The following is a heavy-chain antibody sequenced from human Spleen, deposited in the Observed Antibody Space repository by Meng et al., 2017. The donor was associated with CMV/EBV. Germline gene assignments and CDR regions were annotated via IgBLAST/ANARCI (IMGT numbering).Heavy chain of an antibody. J-gene: IGHJ6*02. CDR2: INSDGSST. Sequence: GESLKISCAASGFTFSSYWMHWVRQAPGKGLVWVSRINSDGSSTSYADSVKGRFTISRDNAKNTLYLQMNSLRAEDTAVYYCAREDYYGSGSYLDYYYGMDVWVQGTTVTVSS. CDR1: GFTFSSYW. D-gene: IGHD3-10*01. CDR3: AREDYYGSGSYLDYYYGMDV. V-gene: IGHV3-74*01.